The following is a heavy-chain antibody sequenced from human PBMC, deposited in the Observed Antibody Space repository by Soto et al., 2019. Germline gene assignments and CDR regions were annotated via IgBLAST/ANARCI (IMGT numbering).Heavy chain of an antibody. V-gene: IGHV3-74*01. CDR3: ARDSVDSSWPPPFDY. Sequence: EVQLVESGGALVQPGGSLRLSCAASGFTFSNYWMHWVRQVPGKGLVWVSRIHGDGSSTSYVDSVKGRFTVSRDNAKNTLHLQMNSLRVEDTAVYYCARDSVDSSWPPPFDYWGQGNLVTVSS. J-gene: IGHJ4*02. CDR2: IHGDGSST. CDR1: GFTFSNYW. D-gene: IGHD6-13*01.